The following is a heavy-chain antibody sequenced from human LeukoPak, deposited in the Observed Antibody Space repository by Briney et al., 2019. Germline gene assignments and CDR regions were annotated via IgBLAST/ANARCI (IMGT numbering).Heavy chain of an antibody. CDR2: ISSSSSYI. J-gene: IGHJ4*02. CDR3: ATFWSGYYKGFDY. V-gene: IGHV3-21*01. D-gene: IGHD3-3*01. CDR1: GFTFSSYS. Sequence: GGPLRLSCAASGFTFSSYSMNWVPAAPGRGREWVSSISSSSSYIYYADSVKGRFTISRDNAKNSLYLQMNSLRAEDTAVYYCATFWSGYYKGFDYWGQGTLVTVSS.